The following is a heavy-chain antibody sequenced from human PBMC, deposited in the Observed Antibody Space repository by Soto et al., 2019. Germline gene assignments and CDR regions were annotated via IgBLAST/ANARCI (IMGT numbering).Heavy chain of an antibody. Sequence: GGSLRLSCAASGFIFSSYSMNWVRQAPGKGLEWVSSISSSSSYIYYTDSVKGRFTISRDNAKNSLYLQMNSLRADDTAVYYCARESSPIAVDPPDYWGQGTLVTVSS. CDR1: GFIFSSYS. CDR2: ISSSSSYI. CDR3: ARESSPIAVDPPDY. D-gene: IGHD6-19*01. J-gene: IGHJ4*02. V-gene: IGHV3-21*06.